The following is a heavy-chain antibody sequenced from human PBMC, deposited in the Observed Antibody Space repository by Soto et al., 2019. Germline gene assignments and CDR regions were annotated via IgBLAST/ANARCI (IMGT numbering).Heavy chain of an antibody. J-gene: IGHJ4*02. CDR3: ARDAPSMKYCSGGSCPFDY. Sequence: GSLRLSCAASGFTVSSNYMSWVRQAPGKGLEWVSVIYSGGSTYYADSVKGRFTISRDNSKNTLYLQMNSLRAEDTAVYYCARDAPSMKYCSGGSCPFDYWGQGTLVTVSS. D-gene: IGHD2-15*01. CDR2: IYSGGST. CDR1: GFTVSSNY. V-gene: IGHV3-66*01.